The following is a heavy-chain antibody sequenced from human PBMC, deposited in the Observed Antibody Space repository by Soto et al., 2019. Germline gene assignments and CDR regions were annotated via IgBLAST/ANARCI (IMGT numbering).Heavy chain of an antibody. Sequence: EVQLVESGGDLVQPGGSLRLSCAASGFTFNAYSLNWVRQAPGKGLEWVSYISSSGNTIYYADSVKGRFTISRDNAKNSLYLQMNILRDEDTAVYYCARDQNGNYLFDYWGQGTLVTVSS. D-gene: IGHD1-7*01. CDR2: ISSSGNTI. CDR3: ARDQNGNYLFDY. CDR1: GFTFNAYS. V-gene: IGHV3-48*02. J-gene: IGHJ4*02.